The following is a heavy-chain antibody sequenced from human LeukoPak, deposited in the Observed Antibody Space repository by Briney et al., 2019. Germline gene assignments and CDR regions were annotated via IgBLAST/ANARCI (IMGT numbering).Heavy chain of an antibody. D-gene: IGHD3-16*02. CDR2: ISYSGST. J-gene: IGHJ4*02. CDR3: ARAEEAYDYVWGSYRLYYFDY. CDR1: GGSITTYY. Sequence: SETLSLTCTVSGGSITTYYWNWIRQPPGKGLEWIGHISYSGSTSYNPSLKSRVTISVDTSKNQFSLKLSSVTAADTAVYYCARAEEAYDYVWGSYRLYYFDYWGQGTLVTVSS. V-gene: IGHV4-59*01.